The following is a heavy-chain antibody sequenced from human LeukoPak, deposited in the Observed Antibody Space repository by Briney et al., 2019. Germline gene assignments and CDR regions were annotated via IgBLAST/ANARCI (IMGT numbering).Heavy chain of an antibody. CDR3: ARVRQRIQLWPFGKDGAFDI. D-gene: IGHD5-18*01. CDR1: GYTFTSYY. Sequence: ASVKVSCKASGYTFTSYYMHWVRQAPGQGLEWMGWINPNSGGTNYAQKFQGRVTMTRDTSISTAYMELSRLRSDDTAVYYCARVRQRIQLWPFGKDGAFDIWGQGTMVTVSS. V-gene: IGHV1-2*02. CDR2: INPNSGGT. J-gene: IGHJ3*02.